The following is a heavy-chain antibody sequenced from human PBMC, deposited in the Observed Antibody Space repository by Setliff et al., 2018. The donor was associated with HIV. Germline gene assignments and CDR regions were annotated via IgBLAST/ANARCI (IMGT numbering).Heavy chain of an antibody. Sequence: PGGSLRLSCAASGFTFTNYAMNWVRQAPGKGLEWVSSISGSGDSTYYADFVEGRFTISRDNSENTLYLQMNSLRAEDTAVYYCVRLPFPPYCGGDCYSIDYWGQGTLVTVSS. CDR1: GFTFTNYA. D-gene: IGHD2-21*02. CDR2: ISGSGDST. V-gene: IGHV3-23*01. CDR3: VRLPFPPYCGGDCYSIDY. J-gene: IGHJ4*02.